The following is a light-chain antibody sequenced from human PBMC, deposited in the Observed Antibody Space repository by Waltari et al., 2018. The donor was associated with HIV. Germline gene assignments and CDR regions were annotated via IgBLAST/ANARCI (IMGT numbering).Light chain of an antibody. CDR1: TPNIGAAYD. Sequence: QSVLTQPPSVSGAPGQRVTIPCTGPTPNIGAAYDVHWYRQSPGTSPQLLIYGDNNRPSGVPDRFSASKSGTSASLAITGLQGEDEADYHCQSYDGSLNDWVFGGGTKLTVL. J-gene: IGLJ3*02. CDR2: GDN. V-gene: IGLV1-40*01. CDR3: QSYDGSLNDWV.